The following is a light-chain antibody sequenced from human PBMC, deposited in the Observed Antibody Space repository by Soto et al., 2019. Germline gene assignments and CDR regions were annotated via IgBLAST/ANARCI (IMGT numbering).Light chain of an antibody. Sequence: EIVLTQSPHTLSLSPGERASLSCRTSQTISSSYFAWYQQKPGQSPRLLVYAASIRAPGIPDRFSGSGSGADFTLTISRLEPADFALYYCQHYDGSLTFGGGTRVEIK. CDR3: QHYDGSLT. CDR2: AAS. J-gene: IGKJ4*02. V-gene: IGKV3-20*01. CDR1: QTISSSY.